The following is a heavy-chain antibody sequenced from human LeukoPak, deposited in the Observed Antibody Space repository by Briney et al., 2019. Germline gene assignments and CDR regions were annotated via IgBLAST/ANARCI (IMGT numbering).Heavy chain of an antibody. CDR1: GFTFSSYA. J-gene: IGHJ4*02. Sequence: GGSLRLSCAASGFTFSSYAMSWVRQAPGKGLEWVSAISGSGGSTSYAQKFQGRVTMTRDMSTSTVYMELSSLRSEDTAVYYCARASRIVGATSLDYWGQGTLVTVSS. CDR3: ARASRIVGATSLDY. CDR2: ISGSGGST. V-gene: IGHV3-23*01. D-gene: IGHD1-26*01.